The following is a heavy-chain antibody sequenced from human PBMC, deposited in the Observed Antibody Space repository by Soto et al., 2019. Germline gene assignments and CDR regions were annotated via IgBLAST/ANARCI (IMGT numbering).Heavy chain of an antibody. D-gene: IGHD3-3*01. CDR3: ARDRWEWLFRDY. Sequence: QVQLQESGPGLVKPSGTLSLTCTVSGGSVSSGSYYWSWIRQPPGKGLEWLGYIYYSGSTNYNPALKGRVTISVDTSKNQFSLKLSSVTAADTAVYYCARDRWEWLFRDYWGQGTLVTVSS. CDR2: IYYSGST. CDR1: GGSVSSGSYY. V-gene: IGHV4-61*01. J-gene: IGHJ4*02.